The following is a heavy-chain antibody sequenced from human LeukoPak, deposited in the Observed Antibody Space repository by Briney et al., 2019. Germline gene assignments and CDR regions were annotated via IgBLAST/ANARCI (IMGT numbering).Heavy chain of an antibody. Sequence: SETLSLTWTVSGDSISSSSYYWGWIRQPAGKGREWIGSIYYSGSTYYNPSLKSRVTISVDTSKNQFSLKLSSVTAADTAVYYCARSSRDGYNLIDYMDVWGKGTTVTVSS. V-gene: IGHV4-39*07. CDR2: IYYSGST. D-gene: IGHD5-24*01. J-gene: IGHJ6*03. CDR3: ARSSRDGYNLIDYMDV. CDR1: GDSISSSSYY.